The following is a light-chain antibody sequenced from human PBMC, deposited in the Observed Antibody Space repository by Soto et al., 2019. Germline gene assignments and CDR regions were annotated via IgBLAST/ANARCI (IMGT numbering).Light chain of an antibody. CDR3: QQSYFILGT. CDR2: GAS. J-gene: IGKJ1*01. Sequence: DIQMTQSPSSLSASVGDRVTITCRASQYIGDFLNWYQQTPGKPPKLLIFGASNLHIGVPSRFSGSGSGTEFTLTISNLRREDFATYYCQQSYFILGTFGRGTKVEI. CDR1: QYIGDF. V-gene: IGKV1-39*01.